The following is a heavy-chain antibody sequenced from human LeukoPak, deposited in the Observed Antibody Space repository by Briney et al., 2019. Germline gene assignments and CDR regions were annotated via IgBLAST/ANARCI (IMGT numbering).Heavy chain of an antibody. D-gene: IGHD5-18*01. CDR1: GFTLSSYW. J-gene: IGHJ4*02. CDR3: ARGGSDTAMAHDY. V-gene: IGHV3-7*01. CDR2: IKQDGSAI. Sequence: GGSLRLSCAASGFTLSSYWMSWVRQAPGKGLEWVANIKQDGSAIYYVDSVKGRFTISRDNAKNTLYLQLNSLRAEDTAVYFCARGGSDTAMAHDYWGQGTLVTVPS.